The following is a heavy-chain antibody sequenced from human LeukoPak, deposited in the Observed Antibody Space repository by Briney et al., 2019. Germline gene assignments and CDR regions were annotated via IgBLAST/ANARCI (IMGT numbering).Heavy chain of an antibody. CDR1: GFTFSSYG. V-gene: IGHV3-30*06. CDR2: ISYDGSNK. D-gene: IGHD2-2*02. CDR3: ARRGAPGSLAIDNWFDP. J-gene: IGHJ5*02. Sequence: GGSLRLSCAASGFTFSSYGMHWVRQAPGKGLEWVAVISYDGSNKYYADSVKGRFTISRDNSKNTLYLQMNSLRADDTAVYYCARRGAPGSLAIDNWFDPWGQGTLVTVSS.